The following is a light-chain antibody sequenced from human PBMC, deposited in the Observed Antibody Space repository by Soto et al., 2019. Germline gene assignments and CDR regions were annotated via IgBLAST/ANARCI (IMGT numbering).Light chain of an antibody. J-gene: IGKJ4*01. Sequence: EIVLTQSPGTLSLSPGERATLSCRASQSISSNDLAWFQQTPGQAPRLLIYGASTRATGIPDRFGGSGSGTDFTLTISSLESEDFALYHCLQYDTSPLTFGGGTKVEI. V-gene: IGKV3-20*01. CDR1: QSISSND. CDR2: GAS. CDR3: LQYDTSPLT.